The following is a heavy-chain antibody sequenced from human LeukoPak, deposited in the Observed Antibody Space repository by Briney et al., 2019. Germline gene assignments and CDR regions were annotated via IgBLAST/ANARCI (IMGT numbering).Heavy chain of an antibody. CDR3: AKAGGFGNNYYYYYMDV. V-gene: IGHV3-23*01. CDR1: GFTFSSYA. D-gene: IGHD1-14*01. J-gene: IGHJ6*03. CDR2: ISGSGGST. Sequence: GGSLSLSCAASGFTFSSYAMSRVRQAPGKGLEWVSAISGSGGSTYYADSVKGRLTISRDNSKNTLYLQMNSLRAEDTAVYYCAKAGGFGNNYYYYYMDVWRKGTTVTVSS.